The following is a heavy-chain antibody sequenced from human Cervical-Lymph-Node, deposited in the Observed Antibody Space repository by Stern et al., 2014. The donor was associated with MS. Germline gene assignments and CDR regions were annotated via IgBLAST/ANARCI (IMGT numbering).Heavy chain of an antibody. CDR3: AKASRTSMFDY. CDR2: ISNSGDGT. Sequence: VQLEESGGNLVQPGGSLRLSCAASGFTFSSHGMSWVRQAPGKGLEWISTISNSGDGTYYGDSVTGRFTISRDNSKNTVFLQMNSLRVEDTALYYCAKASRTSMFDYWGQGTLVTVSS. D-gene: IGHD2/OR15-2a*01. CDR1: GFTFSSHG. J-gene: IGHJ4*02. V-gene: IGHV3-23*04.